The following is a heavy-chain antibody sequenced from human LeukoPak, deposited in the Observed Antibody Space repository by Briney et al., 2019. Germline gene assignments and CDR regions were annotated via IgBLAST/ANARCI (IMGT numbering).Heavy chain of an antibody. CDR3: ARPYYGSGSYGYYYYGMDV. Sequence: GGSLRLSCAASGFTFSSYEMNWVRQAPGKGPEWVSYISSSGSTIYYADSVKGRFTISRDNAKNSLYLQMNSLRAEDTAVYYCARPYYGSGSYGYYYYGMDVWGKGTTVTVSS. CDR1: GFTFSSYE. D-gene: IGHD3-10*01. J-gene: IGHJ6*04. V-gene: IGHV3-48*03. CDR2: ISSSGSTI.